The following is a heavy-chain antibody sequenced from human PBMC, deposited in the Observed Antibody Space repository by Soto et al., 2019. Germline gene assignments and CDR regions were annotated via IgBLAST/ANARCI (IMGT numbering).Heavy chain of an antibody. CDR3: ARDLSSGYDSYYFVY. CDR2: IDYSGRT. V-gene: IGHV4-38-2*02. Sequence: SETLSFTCSVSGYLISSGYYWGWVRQTPGKGLEWLGSIDYSGRTYKNPSLKSRVSASVDLSKNQFSLNLRSVTAADTAVYFCARDLSSGYDSYYFVYWGQGTLVTVSS. J-gene: IGHJ4*02. D-gene: IGHD3-22*01. CDR1: GYLISSGYY.